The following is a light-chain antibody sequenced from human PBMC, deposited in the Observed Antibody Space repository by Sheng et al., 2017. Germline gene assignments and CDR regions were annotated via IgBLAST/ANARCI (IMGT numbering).Light chain of an antibody. J-gene: IGLJ2*01. Sequence: SYDLTQPPSVSVSPGQTATITCSGDILAKQYVYWYQQKPGQAPVLIIHKDNEKPSGIPERFSGSSAGATVTLTISGVQAEDEADYYCQSTHSSGSYVIFGGGTEADRP. CDR2: KDN. V-gene: IGLV3-25*03. CDR1: ILAKQY. CDR3: QSTHSSGSYVI.